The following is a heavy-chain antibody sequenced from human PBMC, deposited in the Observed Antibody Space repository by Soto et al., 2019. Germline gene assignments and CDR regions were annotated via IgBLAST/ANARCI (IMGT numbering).Heavy chain of an antibody. CDR3: ARSSIGAFDI. J-gene: IGHJ3*02. Sequence: QVQLVESGGGVVQPGRSLRLSCAASGFTFSSYGMHRVRQAPGKGLEWVAVIWYDGSNKYYADSVKGRFTISRDNSKNTLYLQMNSLRAEDTAVYYCARSSIGAFDIWGQGTMVTVSS. V-gene: IGHV3-33*01. CDR2: IWYDGSNK. D-gene: IGHD2-21*01. CDR1: GFTFSSYG.